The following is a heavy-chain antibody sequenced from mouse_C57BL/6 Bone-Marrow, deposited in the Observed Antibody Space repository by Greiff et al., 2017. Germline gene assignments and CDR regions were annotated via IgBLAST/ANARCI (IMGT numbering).Heavy chain of an antibody. CDR1: GYAFSSSW. CDR2: IYPGDGDT. J-gene: IGHJ2*01. Sequence: LQESGPELVKPGASVKISCKASGYAFSSSWMNWVKQRPGKGLEWIGRIYPGDGDTNYNGKFKGKATLTADKSSSTAYMQLSSLTSEDSAVYFCARWEGGRGYWGQGTTLTVSS. D-gene: IGHD3-3*01. V-gene: IGHV1-82*01. CDR3: ARWEGGRGY.